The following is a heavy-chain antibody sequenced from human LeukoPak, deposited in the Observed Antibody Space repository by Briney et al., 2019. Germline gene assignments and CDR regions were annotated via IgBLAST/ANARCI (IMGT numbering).Heavy chain of an antibody. CDR2: INHSGST. Sequence: SETLSLTCAVYGGSFSGYYWSWVRQPPGKGLEWIGEINHSGSTNYNPSLKSPVTISVDTSKNQFSLKLSSVTAADTAVYYCARRSRYPPPGAFAIWGHGTMVTVSS. CDR3: ARRSRYPPPGAFAI. CDR1: GGSFSGYY. D-gene: IGHD3-9*01. V-gene: IGHV4-34*01. J-gene: IGHJ3*02.